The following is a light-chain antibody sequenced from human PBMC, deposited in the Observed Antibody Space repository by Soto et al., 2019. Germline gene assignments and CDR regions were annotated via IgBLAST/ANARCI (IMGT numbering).Light chain of an antibody. J-gene: IGLJ2*01. CDR1: SSDVCSYNY. V-gene: IGLV2-14*01. Sequence: QSVLTQPASVSGSPGQSITISCTGTSSDVCSYNYVSWYQQFSGKAPKLIIYDVSNRPSGVSNRFSGSKSGNTASLTISGLQAEDEADYYCSSYTSSTTLVFGGGTKVTVL. CDR2: DVS. CDR3: SSYTSSTTLV.